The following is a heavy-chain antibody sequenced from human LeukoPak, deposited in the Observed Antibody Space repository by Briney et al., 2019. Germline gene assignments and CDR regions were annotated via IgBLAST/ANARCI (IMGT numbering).Heavy chain of an antibody. D-gene: IGHD1-26*01. J-gene: IGHJ3*02. CDR1: GGSFSSYY. CDR2: ISYSGGA. Sequence: IPSETLSLTCAVYGGSFSSYYWGWIRQPPGKGLESIGFISYSGGAKYNPSLKSRVTISVDTSKNQFSLRLNSVTAADTAVYYCARDPGALAFDIWGQGTMVTVSS. V-gene: IGHV4-59*01. CDR3: ARDPGALAFDI.